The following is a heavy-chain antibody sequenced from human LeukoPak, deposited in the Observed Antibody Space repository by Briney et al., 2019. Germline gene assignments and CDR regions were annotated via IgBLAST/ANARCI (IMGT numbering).Heavy chain of an antibody. CDR3: ARGQPPSYYDMDV. V-gene: IGHV3-33*01. D-gene: IGHD6-13*01. J-gene: IGHJ6*02. CDR1: GFTSGTYG. CDR2: IWSDGSSK. Sequence: GGSRRLPLAPAGFTSGTYGMHGVRQAPARGRGWVAVIWSDGSSKHYADSVKGRFTISRDNSKNTLYLQMSSLRAEDTALYYCARGQPPSYYDMDVWGQGTTVTVSS.